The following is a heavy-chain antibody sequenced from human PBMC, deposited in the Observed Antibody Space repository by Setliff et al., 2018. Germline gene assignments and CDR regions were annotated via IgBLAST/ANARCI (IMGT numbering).Heavy chain of an antibody. Sequence: ASVKVSCKLSGKTLTELSIHCVRQAPGKGLEWMGGFDPDDGETVYAQKFQGRVTMTEDTSTNTAYMELSSLRSEDTAVYYCATCVGTSWYDYNFYMDVWGIGTTVTVSS. D-gene: IGHD1-26*01. CDR3: ATCVGTSWYDYNFYMDV. CDR1: GKTLTELS. CDR2: FDPDDGET. V-gene: IGHV1-24*01. J-gene: IGHJ6*03.